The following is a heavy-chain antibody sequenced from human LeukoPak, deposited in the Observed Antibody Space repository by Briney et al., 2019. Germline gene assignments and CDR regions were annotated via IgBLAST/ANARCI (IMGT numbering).Heavy chain of an antibody. D-gene: IGHD2-2*01. Sequence: SETLSLTCAVYGGSFSGYYWSWIRQPPGKGLEWIGEINHSGSTNYNPSLKSRVTISVDTSKNQFSLKLSSVTAADTAVYYCARHSAPNYCSSTSCRRPRPPSSPFDPWGQGTLVTVSS. CDR1: GGSFSGYY. CDR2: INHSGST. J-gene: IGHJ5*02. V-gene: IGHV4-34*01. CDR3: ARHSAPNYCSSTSCRRPRPPSSPFDP.